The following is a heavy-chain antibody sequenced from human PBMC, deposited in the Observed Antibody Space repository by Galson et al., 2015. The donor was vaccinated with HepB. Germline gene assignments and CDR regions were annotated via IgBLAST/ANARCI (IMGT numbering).Heavy chain of an antibody. CDR2: IYYSGST. V-gene: IGHV4-30-4*01. Sequence: LSLTCTVSGGSISSGDYYWSWIRQPPGKGLEWIGYIYYSGSTYYNPSLKSRVTISVDTSKNQFSLKLSSVTAADTAVYYCARAVQEDTAMVMGNWFDPWGQGTLVTVSS. CDR3: ARAVQEDTAMVMGNWFDP. D-gene: IGHD5-18*01. J-gene: IGHJ5*02. CDR1: GGSISSGDYY.